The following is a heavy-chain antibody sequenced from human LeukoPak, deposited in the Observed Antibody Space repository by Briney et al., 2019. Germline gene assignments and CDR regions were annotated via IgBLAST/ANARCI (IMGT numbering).Heavy chain of an antibody. D-gene: IGHD1-26*01. CDR1: GFXFDDYG. J-gene: IGHJ4*02. V-gene: IGHV3-20*04. CDR3: ARDLVGATKLGGVFDY. Sequence: PGGSLRLSCAASGFXFDDYGMSWVRQAPGKGLEWVSGINWNGGSTGYADSVKGRFTISRGNAKNSLYLQMNSLRAEDTALYYCARDLVGATKLGGVFDYWGQGTLVTVSS. CDR2: INWNGGST.